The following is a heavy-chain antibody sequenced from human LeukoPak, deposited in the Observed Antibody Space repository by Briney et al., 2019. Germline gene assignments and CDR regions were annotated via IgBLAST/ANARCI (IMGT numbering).Heavy chain of an antibody. D-gene: IGHD6-6*01. CDR2: ISSSGSTI. V-gene: IGHV3-48*03. Sequence: GGALRLSCADSGFTFISYEMNWVRQALRKGLEWISYISSSGSTIYYADSGKGRFTISRDNAKNSLYLQMNSLSAEDTAVYYCTRGGVAARPSGYWGQGTLVTVSS. CDR1: GFTFISYE. J-gene: IGHJ4*02. CDR3: TRGGVAARPSGY.